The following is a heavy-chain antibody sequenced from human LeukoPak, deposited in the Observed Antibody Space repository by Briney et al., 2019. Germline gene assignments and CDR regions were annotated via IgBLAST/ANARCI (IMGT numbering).Heavy chain of an antibody. CDR3: ARDLYPSDIMSPRGMDV. CDR1: GYTFTSYG. J-gene: IGHJ6*02. D-gene: IGHD3-9*01. Sequence: ASVKVSCKASGYTFTSYGISWVRQAPGQGLEWMGWISAYNGNTNYAQKLQGRVTMTTDTSTSTAYMELRSLRSDDTAVYYCARDLYPSDIMSPRGMDVWGQGTTVTVSS. CDR2: ISAYNGNT. V-gene: IGHV1-18*01.